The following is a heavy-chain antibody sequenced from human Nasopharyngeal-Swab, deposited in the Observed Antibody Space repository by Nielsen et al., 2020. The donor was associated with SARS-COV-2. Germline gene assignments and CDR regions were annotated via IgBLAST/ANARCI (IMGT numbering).Heavy chain of an antibody. J-gene: IGHJ4*02. CDR1: GGSFSDYY. Sequence: SETLSLTCAVYGGSFSDYYWSWIRQPPGGGLEWIGEINHSGSTNYNPSLKSRVTISVATSKNQFSLKLSSVTAADTAVYYCARQGSSSRTFDYWGQGTLVTVSS. CDR3: ARQGSSSRTFDY. V-gene: IGHV4-34*01. CDR2: INHSGST. D-gene: IGHD6-13*01.